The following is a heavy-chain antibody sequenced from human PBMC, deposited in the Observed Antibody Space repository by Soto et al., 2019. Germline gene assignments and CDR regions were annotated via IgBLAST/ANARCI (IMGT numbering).Heavy chain of an antibody. CDR1: GFTYGACE. CDR3: ARELRTLDRGVTSPMDV. D-gene: IGHD3-10*01. Sequence: GGSLRLSCAVSGFTYGACEMDWGRQAPCKGLEWVSYISSSGGVRFYADSVQGRFTISRDNANNSLYLQINSLRADDAAVEYCARELRTLDRGVTSPMDVGGQGTTVTVSS. J-gene: IGHJ6*02. V-gene: IGHV3-48*03. CDR2: ISSSGGVR.